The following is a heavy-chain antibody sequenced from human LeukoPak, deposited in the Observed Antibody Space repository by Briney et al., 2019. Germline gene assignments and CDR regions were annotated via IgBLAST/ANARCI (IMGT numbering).Heavy chain of an antibody. CDR3: ARDSGIGGSGWYGEDSFDY. CDR1: GYTFTSYG. D-gene: IGHD6-19*01. CDR2: ISAYNGNT. V-gene: IGHV1-18*01. Sequence: ASVKVSCKASGYTFTSYGISWVRQAPGQGLEWMGWISAYNGNTNYAQKLQGRVTMTTDTSTSTAYMELRSLRSDDTAVYYCARDSGIGGSGWYGEDSFDYWGQGTLVTVSS. J-gene: IGHJ4*02.